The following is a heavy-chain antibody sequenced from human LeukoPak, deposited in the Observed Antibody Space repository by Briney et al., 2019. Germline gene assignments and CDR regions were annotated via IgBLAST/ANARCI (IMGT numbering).Heavy chain of an antibody. J-gene: IGHJ6*02. V-gene: IGHV3-21*01. CDR3: ARDLQRRYYFYGMDV. CDR2: ISGSSDYI. D-gene: IGHD3-10*01. CDR1: EFAFSDYN. Sequence: GGSLRLSCAASEFAFSDYNLNWVRQAPGKGLEWVSSISGSSDYIYYADSVKGRFTISRDNAKNSLYLQMNSLRAEDTAVYYCARDLQRRYYFYGMDVWGQGTTVTVSS.